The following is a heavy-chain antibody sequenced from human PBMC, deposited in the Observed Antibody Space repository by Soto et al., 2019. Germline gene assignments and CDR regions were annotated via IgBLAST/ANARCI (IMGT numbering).Heavy chain of an antibody. Sequence: SAKVSCKASGYPFTSYGICWVRQAPGQGLEWMGWISAYNGNTNYAQKLQGRVTMTTDTSTSTAYMELRSLRSDDTAVYYCARVGASGLYGMDVWGQGTTVTVS. CDR1: GYPFTSYG. J-gene: IGHJ6*02. CDR2: ISAYNGNT. CDR3: ARVGASGLYGMDV. V-gene: IGHV1-18*04. D-gene: IGHD1-26*01.